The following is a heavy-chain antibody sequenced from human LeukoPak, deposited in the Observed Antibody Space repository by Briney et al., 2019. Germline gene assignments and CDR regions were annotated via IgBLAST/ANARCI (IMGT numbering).Heavy chain of an antibody. CDR3: ARTRVGGAIRPWGGFDY. V-gene: IGHV2-70*04. CDR1: GFSLSTSGMR. J-gene: IGHJ4*02. D-gene: IGHD3-10*01. Sequence: SGPALVKPTQTLTLPCTFSGFSLSTSGMRVSGIRQPPGKALEWLARIDWDDDKFYSTSLKTRLTSSKNTSKTRVVLKMTNMDPVDTATYCCARTRVGGAIRPWGGFDYWGQGTLVTVSS. CDR2: IDWDDDK.